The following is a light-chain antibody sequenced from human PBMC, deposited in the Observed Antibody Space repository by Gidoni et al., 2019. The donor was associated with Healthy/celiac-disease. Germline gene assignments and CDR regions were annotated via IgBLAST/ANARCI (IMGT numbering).Light chain of an antibody. J-gene: IGKJ3*01. Sequence: IVMTQAPDSLPVSLGERATINCKSSHSVVYSSNHKNYLAWNQQKPGQPPKLLIYWASTRGSGVPDRFSGSGSGTDFAFTISSLQAEDVAVYYCQQYYSTPLFTFGPGTKVEIK. V-gene: IGKV4-1*01. CDR3: QQYYSTPLFT. CDR2: WAS. CDR1: HSVVYSSNHKNY.